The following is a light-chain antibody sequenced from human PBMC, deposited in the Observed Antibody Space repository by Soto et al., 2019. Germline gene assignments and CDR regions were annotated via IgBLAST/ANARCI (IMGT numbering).Light chain of an antibody. V-gene: IGLV2-23*02. CDR3: CSYAGSSTLA. Sequence: QSALTQPASVSGSPGQSITIPRTGTNSDVGNYDLVSWYQQHPGRAPKLMIYEVTKRPSGVSNRFSGYQSGNTASLTISGLQAEDEAHYYCCSYAGSSTLAFGGGTQVTV. CDR2: EVT. CDR1: NSDVGNYDL. J-gene: IGLJ2*01.